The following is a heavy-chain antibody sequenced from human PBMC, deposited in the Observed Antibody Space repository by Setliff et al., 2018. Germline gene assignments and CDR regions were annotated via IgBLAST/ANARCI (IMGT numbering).Heavy chain of an antibody. CDR1: SGSIGSHY. CDR3: ARAPPSVPYGDYGPRQYFDL. J-gene: IGHJ2*01. CDR2: VFHTGST. D-gene: IGHD4-17*01. V-gene: IGHV4-59*11. Sequence: KASETLSLTCSVSSGSIGSHYWNWMRQPPGKGLEWIGHVFHTGSTKYNPSLRSRVTISVDTSGNYFSLRLTSVTAADTAVYYCARAPPSVPYGDYGPRQYFDLWGRGSLGTVSS.